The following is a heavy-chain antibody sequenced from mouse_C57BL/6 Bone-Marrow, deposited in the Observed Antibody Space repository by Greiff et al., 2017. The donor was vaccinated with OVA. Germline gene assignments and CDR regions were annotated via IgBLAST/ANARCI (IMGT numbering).Heavy chain of an antibody. J-gene: IGHJ2*01. D-gene: IGHD1-1*01. Sequence: EVQLQQSGPVLVKPGASVKMSCKASGYTFTDYYMNWVKQSHGKSLEWIGVINPYNGGTSYNQKFKGKATLTVDKSSSTAYMALNSLTSEDSAFYCCGRWYYGSSNFDYWGQGTTLTVSS. CDR3: GRWYYGSSNFDY. CDR1: GYTFTDYY. CDR2: INPYNGGT. V-gene: IGHV1-19*01.